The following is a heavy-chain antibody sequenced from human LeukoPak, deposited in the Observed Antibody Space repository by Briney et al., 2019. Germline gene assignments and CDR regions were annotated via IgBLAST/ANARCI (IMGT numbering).Heavy chain of an antibody. J-gene: IGHJ6*03. Sequence: GGSLRLSCAASGFTFSSYAMSWVRQAPGKGPEWVSAISGSGGSTYYADSVKGRFTISRDNSKNTLYLQMNSLRAEDTAVYYCARVGFGVVGYYYMDVWGKGTTVTVSS. CDR3: ARVGFGVVGYYYMDV. CDR1: GFTFSSYA. V-gene: IGHV3-23*01. CDR2: ISGSGGST. D-gene: IGHD3-3*01.